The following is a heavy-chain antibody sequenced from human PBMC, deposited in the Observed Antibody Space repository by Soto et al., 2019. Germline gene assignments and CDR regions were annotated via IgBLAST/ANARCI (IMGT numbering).Heavy chain of an antibody. Sequence: PSETLSLTCTVSCGSISSYYWTWVRQPAGKGLEWIGRIYNSGDTNYNPSLKSRVTMSVDASKNQFSLKLSSVTAADTAVYYCARVLIEGFDPWGQGTLVTVSS. CDR1: CGSISSYY. CDR2: IYNSGDT. CDR3: ARVLIEGFDP. J-gene: IGHJ5*02. D-gene: IGHD2-21*01. V-gene: IGHV4-4*07.